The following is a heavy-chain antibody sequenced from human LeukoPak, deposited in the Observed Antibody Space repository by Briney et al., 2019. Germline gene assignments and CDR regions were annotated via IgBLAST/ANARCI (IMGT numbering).Heavy chain of an antibody. J-gene: IGHJ6*02. CDR2: INHSGST. V-gene: IGHV4-34*01. Sequence: SETLSLTCAVYGGSFSGYYWSWIRQPPGKGLEWIGEINHSGSTNYNPSLKSRVTISVDTPKNQFSLKLSSVTAADTAVYYCARGQGNLKYYYYYYGMDVWGQGTTVTVSS. CDR3: ARGQGNLKYYYYYYGMDV. CDR1: GGSFSGYY.